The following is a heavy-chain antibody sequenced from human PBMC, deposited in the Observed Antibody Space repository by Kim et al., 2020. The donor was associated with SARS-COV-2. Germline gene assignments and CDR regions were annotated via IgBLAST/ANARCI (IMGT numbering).Heavy chain of an antibody. V-gene: IGHV1-3*01. CDR2: IDCGNGNT. CDR3: MGGFYVEY. J-gene: IGHJ4*02. D-gene: IGHD3-16*01. CDR1: GHFFTRDS. Sequence: ASVKVSCKTSGHFFTRDSIHWVRQAPGQGLEWMGGIDCGNGNTIYSQKLQGRVTFTTDTSASTAYMELSFLRSEDSAVYYCMGGFYVEYWGQGTLVTVSS.